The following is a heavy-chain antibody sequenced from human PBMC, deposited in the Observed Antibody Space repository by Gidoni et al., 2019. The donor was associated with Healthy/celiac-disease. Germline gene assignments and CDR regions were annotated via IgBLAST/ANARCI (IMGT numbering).Heavy chain of an antibody. CDR1: GFTFSSDS. Sequence: EVQLVESGGGLVQPGGSLRLSCAASGFTFSSDSMNWVRQAPGKGLEWVSYISSSSSTIYYADSVKGRFTISRDNAKNSLYLQMNSLRAEDTAVYYCARGGGYCSSTSCFSYDYWGQGTLVTVSS. V-gene: IGHV3-48*01. D-gene: IGHD2-2*01. J-gene: IGHJ4*02. CDR3: ARGGGYCSSTSCFSYDY. CDR2: ISSSSSTI.